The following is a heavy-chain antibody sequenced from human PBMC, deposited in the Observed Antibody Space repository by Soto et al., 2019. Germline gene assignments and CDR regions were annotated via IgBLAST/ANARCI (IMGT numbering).Heavy chain of an antibody. D-gene: IGHD3-9*01. J-gene: IGHJ6*02. CDR1: GGSFSGYY. CDR2: INHSGSA. Sequence: SETLSLTCAVYGGSFSGYYWSWIRQPPGKGLEWIGEINHSGSANYNPSLKSRVTISVDTSKNQFSLKLSSVTAADTAAYYCAGLRDILTGYYNVRYYGMDVWGQGTTVTVS. CDR3: AGLRDILTGYYNVRYYGMDV. V-gene: IGHV4-34*01.